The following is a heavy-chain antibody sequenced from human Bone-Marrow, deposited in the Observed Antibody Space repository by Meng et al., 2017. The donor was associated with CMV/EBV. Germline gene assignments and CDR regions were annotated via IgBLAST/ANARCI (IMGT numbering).Heavy chain of an antibody. J-gene: IGHJ4*02. V-gene: IGHV4-39*07. CDR3: ARAAPFSGSYWVDY. Sequence: SETLSLTCSVSGDSISSSGCYWGWIRQPPGKGLEWIGNVYYTGSAYYSPSRQSHATISVDTSKNQFSLKLSSVTAADTAVYYCARAAPFSGSYWVDYWGQGTLVTVSS. D-gene: IGHD1-26*01. CDR2: VYYTGSA. CDR1: GDSISSSGCY.